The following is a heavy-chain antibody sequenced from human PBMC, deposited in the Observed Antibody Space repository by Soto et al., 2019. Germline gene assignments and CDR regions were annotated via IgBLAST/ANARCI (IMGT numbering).Heavy chain of an antibody. Sequence: ASVKVSCKASGYTFTSYGISWVRQAPGQGLEWMGWISAYNGNTNYAQKLQGRVTMTTDTSTSTAYMELRSLRSDDTAVYYCAKDLRIAVAGIDAFDIWGQGTMVTVSS. CDR1: GYTFTSYG. CDR2: ISAYNGNT. CDR3: AKDLRIAVAGIDAFDI. D-gene: IGHD6-19*01. V-gene: IGHV1-18*01. J-gene: IGHJ3*02.